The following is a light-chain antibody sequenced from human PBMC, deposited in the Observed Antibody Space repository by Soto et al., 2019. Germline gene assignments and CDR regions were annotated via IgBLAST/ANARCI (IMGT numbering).Light chain of an antibody. CDR1: QSVSIW. CDR3: QQYNSYPWT. V-gene: IGKV1-5*03. CDR2: KAS. J-gene: IGKJ2*02. Sequence: DIQMTQSPSTLSASVGDRVTITCRATQSVSIWLAWYQQRRGKAPKLLIYKASNLESGVPSRFSGSGSGTEFTLTISSLQPDDFATYYCQQYNSYPWTFGQGTNLEI.